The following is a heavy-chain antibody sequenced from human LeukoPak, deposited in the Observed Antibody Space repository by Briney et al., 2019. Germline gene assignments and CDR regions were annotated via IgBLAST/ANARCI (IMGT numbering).Heavy chain of an antibody. CDR1: GFTFSGSA. V-gene: IGHV3-23*01. Sequence: GGSLRLSCAASGFTFSGSAMHWVRQAPGKGLEWVSAISGSGGSTYYADSVKGRFTISGDNSKNTLYLQMKSLRAEDTAVYYCAKPPEYYYDSSGYYFDYWGQGPLVPVSS. CDR3: AKPPEYYYDSSGYYFDY. J-gene: IGHJ4*02. D-gene: IGHD3-22*01. CDR2: ISGSGGST.